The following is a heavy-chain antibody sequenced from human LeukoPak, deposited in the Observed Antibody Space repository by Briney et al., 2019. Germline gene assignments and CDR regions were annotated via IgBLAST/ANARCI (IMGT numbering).Heavy chain of an antibody. CDR3: ARGSGPFSWCDY. V-gene: IGHV3-74*01. CDR1: GFTFSSYW. CDR2: INSDGSST. J-gene: IGHJ4*02. D-gene: IGHD6-13*01. Sequence: GGSLRLSCAASGFTFSSYWMHWVRQAPGKGLVWVSRINSDGSSTSYADSVKGRFTISRDNAKNTLYLQVNSLRAEDTAVYYCARGSGPFSWCDYWGQGTLVTVPS.